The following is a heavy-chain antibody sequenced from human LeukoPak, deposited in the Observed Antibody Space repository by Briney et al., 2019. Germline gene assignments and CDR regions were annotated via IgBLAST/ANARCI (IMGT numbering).Heavy chain of an antibody. J-gene: IGHJ4*02. V-gene: IGHV3-7*01. Sequence: GGSLRLSCAASGFTFSSYWMSWVRQAPGKGLEWVANIKQDGSEEYYVDSVKGRFTISRDNAKNSLYLQMNSLRAEDTAVYYCAREGRGAHVARWGQGTLVTVSS. CDR2: IKQDGSEE. D-gene: IGHD1-26*01. CDR3: AREGRGAHVAR. CDR1: GFTFSSYW.